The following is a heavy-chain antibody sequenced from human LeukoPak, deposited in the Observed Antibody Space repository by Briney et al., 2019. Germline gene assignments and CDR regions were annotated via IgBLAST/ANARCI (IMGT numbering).Heavy chain of an antibody. CDR3: ARHLGLLTLDY. CDR1: GYSFTSYW. Sequence: GESLKISCKGSGYSFTSYWIGWVRQMPGKGLEWMGTIYPDDSDTRYSPSFQGQVTISADRSITTAYLQWSSLNASDTAMYYCARHLGLLTLDYWGQGTLVTVSS. V-gene: IGHV5-51*01. CDR2: IYPDDSDT. J-gene: IGHJ4*02. D-gene: IGHD3/OR15-3a*01.